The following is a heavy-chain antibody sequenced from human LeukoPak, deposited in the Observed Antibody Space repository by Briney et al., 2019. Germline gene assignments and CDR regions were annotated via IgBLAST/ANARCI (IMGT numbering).Heavy chain of an antibody. J-gene: IGHJ3*02. Sequence: SQTLSLTCAISGDSVSGSGVAWNSVRLSPSRGLEWLGRTFYRSKWYNHYALSVKSRITIAADTSKNQFSLQLDAVTPDDTALYYCTRGNTLFGLIILRYDAFDIWGQGTRVTVSS. D-gene: IGHD3-3*01. CDR1: GDSVSGSGVA. V-gene: IGHV6-1*01. CDR3: TRGNTLFGLIILRYDAFDI. CDR2: TFYRSKWYN.